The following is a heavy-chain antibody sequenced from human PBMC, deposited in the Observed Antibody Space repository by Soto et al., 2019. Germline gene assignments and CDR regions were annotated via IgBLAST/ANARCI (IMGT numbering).Heavy chain of an antibody. D-gene: IGHD3-9*01. CDR3: ARGPRVYDILTGYYRRYYYYGMDV. J-gene: IGHJ6*02. CDR1: GGSFSGSY. V-gene: IGHV4-34*01. CDR2: INHSGST. Sequence: SETLSLICAVNGGSFSGSYWSWIRQPPGKEMDWIGEINHSGSTNYNPSLKSRVTISVDTSKNQFSLKLSSVTAADTAVYYCARGPRVYDILTGYYRRYYYYGMDVWGQGTTVT.